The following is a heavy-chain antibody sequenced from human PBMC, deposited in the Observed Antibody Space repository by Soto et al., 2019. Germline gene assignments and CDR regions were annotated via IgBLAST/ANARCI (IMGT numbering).Heavy chain of an antibody. CDR3: ASAWLRYFDWVLPPGGY. Sequence: GGSLRLSCAASGFTFSSYAMHWVRQAPGKGLEWVAVISYDGSNKYYAGSVKGRFTISRDNSKNTLYLQMNSLRAVDTAVYYGASAWLRYFDWVLPPGGYWGQGTLVTVSS. CDR2: ISYDGSNK. V-gene: IGHV3-30-3*01. CDR1: GFTFSSYA. D-gene: IGHD3-9*01. J-gene: IGHJ4*02.